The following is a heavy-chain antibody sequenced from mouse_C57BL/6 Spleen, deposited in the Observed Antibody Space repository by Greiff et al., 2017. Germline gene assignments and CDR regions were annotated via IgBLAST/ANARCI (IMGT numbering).Heavy chain of an antibody. J-gene: IGHJ1*03. V-gene: IGHV1-15*01. D-gene: IGHD1-1*01. CDR3: TRYQAGSTVVATDWYFDV. Sequence: QVQLQQSGAELVRPGASVTLSCKASGYTFTDYEMHWVKQTPVHGLEWIGAIDPETGGTAYNQKFKGKAILTADKSSSTAYMELRSLTSEDSAVYYGTRYQAGSTVVATDWYFDVWGTGTTVTVSS. CDR2: IDPETGGT. CDR1: GYTFTDYE.